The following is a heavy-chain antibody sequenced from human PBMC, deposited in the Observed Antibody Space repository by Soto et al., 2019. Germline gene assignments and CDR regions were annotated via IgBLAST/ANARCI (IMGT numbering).Heavy chain of an antibody. J-gene: IGHJ4*02. D-gene: IGHD3-16*01. Sequence: QVQLVQSGAEVKKPGASVKVSCTASGYTFTSYAMHWVRQAPGQRLEWMGWINAGNGNTKYSQKYQGRVTNTRDTPASTADRELSSQRAEDTAVYYCAREDYDYIWGSYQLPTDYWGQGTLVTVAS. CDR2: INAGNGNT. CDR3: AREDYDYIWGSYQLPTDY. V-gene: IGHV1-3*01. CDR1: GYTFTSYA.